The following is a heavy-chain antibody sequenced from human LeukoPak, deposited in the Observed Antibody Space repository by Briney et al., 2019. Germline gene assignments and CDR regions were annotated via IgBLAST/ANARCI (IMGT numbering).Heavy chain of an antibody. CDR2: IYYSGST. CDR3: ARVLLSYDSSGYYSFFDY. CDR1: GGSISSGDYY. J-gene: IGHJ4*02. V-gene: IGHV4-30-4*01. Sequence: SETLSLTCTVSGGSISSGDYYWSWIRQPPGKGLEWIGYIYYSGSTYYNPSLKSRVTMSVDTSKNQFSLKLSSVTAADTAVYYCARVLLSYDSSGYYSFFDYWGQGTLVTVSS. D-gene: IGHD3-22*01.